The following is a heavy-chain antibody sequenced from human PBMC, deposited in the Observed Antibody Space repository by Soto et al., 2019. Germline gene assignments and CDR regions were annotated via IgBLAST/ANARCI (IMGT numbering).Heavy chain of an antibody. CDR3: ASPKSAGDALRDRYFDF. Sequence: GGSLRLSCAASGFTFSDHFMDWVRQAPGKGLEWVGRAKTGPFGYATQYAASVNGRFTVSRDDSENSFYLLMNSLKVDDTAVYYCASPKSAGDALRDRYFDFWGRGTLVTV. CDR2: AKTGPFGYAT. D-gene: IGHD6-13*01. V-gene: IGHV3-72*01. J-gene: IGHJ2*01. CDR1: GFTFSDHF.